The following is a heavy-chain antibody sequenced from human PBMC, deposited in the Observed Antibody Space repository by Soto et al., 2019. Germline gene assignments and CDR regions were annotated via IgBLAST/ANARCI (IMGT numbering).Heavy chain of an antibody. CDR1: GFTFTDYY. CDR3: AAFKFRPNWSDS. V-gene: IGHV3-11*01. CDR2: ISTSGSTI. D-gene: IGHD3-10*01. Sequence: PGGSLRLSCATSGFTFTDYYMTWIRQAPGKGLEWLSYISTSGSTIFYADSVKGLFTISRDNAKNSLYLQMNSLRREDTALYFCAAFKFRPNWSDSWGQGTLVTVSS. J-gene: IGHJ5*01.